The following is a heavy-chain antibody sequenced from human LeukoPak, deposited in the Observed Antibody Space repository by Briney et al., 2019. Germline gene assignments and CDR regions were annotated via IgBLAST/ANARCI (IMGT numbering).Heavy chain of an antibody. V-gene: IGHV1-69*04. D-gene: IGHD2/OR15-2a*01. J-gene: IGHJ3*02. CDR1: GGTFSSYA. Sequence: GASVKVSCKASGGTFSSYAISWVRQAPGQGLEWMGRIIPILGIANYAQKFQGRVTITADKSTSTAYMELSSLRSEDTAVYYCARAPLEYGDGAFDIWGQGTMVTVSS. CDR3: ARAPLEYGDGAFDI. CDR2: IIPILGIA.